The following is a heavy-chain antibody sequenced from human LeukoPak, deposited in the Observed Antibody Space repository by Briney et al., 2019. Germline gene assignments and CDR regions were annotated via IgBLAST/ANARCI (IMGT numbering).Heavy chain of an antibody. CDR2: INQDGSAK. CDR3: AKDSYSRGDY. CDR1: GFTLGNYW. V-gene: IGHV3-7*01. D-gene: IGHD4-11*01. Sequence: GGSLRLSCVASGFTLGNYWMSWVRQAPGKGLEWVANINQDGSAKNYVGSVMGRFTISRDNAKNSLYLQMNSLGAEDTAVYYCAKDSYSRGDYWGQGTLVTVSS. J-gene: IGHJ4*02.